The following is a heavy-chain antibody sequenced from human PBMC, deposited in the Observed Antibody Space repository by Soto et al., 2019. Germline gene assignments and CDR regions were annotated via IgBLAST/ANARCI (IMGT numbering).Heavy chain of an antibody. CDR2: IIPIFGTA. CDR1: GGTFSSYA. V-gene: IGHV1-69*13. D-gene: IGHD3-9*01. Sequence: SVKVSFKASGGTFSSYAISWLRQAPGQGLEWMGGIIPIFGTANYAQKFQGRVTITADESTSTAYMELSSLRSEDTAVYYCARDPRLRYFDWLPTGGLYYYYGMDVWGQGTTVTVSS. CDR3: ARDPRLRYFDWLPTGGLYYYYGMDV. J-gene: IGHJ6*02.